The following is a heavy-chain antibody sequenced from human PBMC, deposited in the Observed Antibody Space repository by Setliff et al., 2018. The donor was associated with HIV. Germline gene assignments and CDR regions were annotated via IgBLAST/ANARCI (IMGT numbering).Heavy chain of an antibody. CDR1: GYTFTSYG. J-gene: IGHJ4*02. V-gene: IGHV1-18*01. CDR2: ISAYNGNT. D-gene: IGHD3-9*01. Sequence: ASVKVSCKASGYTFTSYGISWVRQAPGQGLEWMGWISAYNGNTNYAQKLQGRVTMTIDTSTSTAYMELRSLRSDDTAVYYCARGSDILTGYPYFDYWGQGTLVTGLL. CDR3: ARGSDILTGYPYFDY.